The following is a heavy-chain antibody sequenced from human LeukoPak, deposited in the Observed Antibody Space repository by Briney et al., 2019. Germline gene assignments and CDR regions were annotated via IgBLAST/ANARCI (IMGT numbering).Heavy chain of an antibody. D-gene: IGHD3-10*01. Sequence: PSEALSLTCAVYGGSFSGYYWSWIRQPPGKGLEWIGEINHSGSTNYNPSLKSRVTISLDTSKNQFSLSLSSVIAADTAVYYCVRRRSLLPPLIPGITNWFDPWGQGTLVTVSS. V-gene: IGHV4-34*01. J-gene: IGHJ5*02. CDR2: INHSGST. CDR3: VRRRSLLPPLIPGITNWFDP. CDR1: GGSFSGYY.